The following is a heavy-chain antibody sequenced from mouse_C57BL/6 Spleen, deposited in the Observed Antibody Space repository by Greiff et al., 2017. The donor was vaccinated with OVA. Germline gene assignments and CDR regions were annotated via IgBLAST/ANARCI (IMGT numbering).Heavy chain of an antibody. J-gene: IGHJ2*01. V-gene: IGHV3-6*01. D-gene: IGHD2-2*01. CDR1: GYSITSGYY. CDR3: ARGGYDNFDY. Sequence: EVQRVESGPGLVKPSQSLSLTCSVTGYSITSGYYWNWIRQFPGNKLEWMGYISYDGSNNYNPSLKNRISITRDTSKNQFFLKLNSVTTEDTATYYCARGGYDNFDYWGQGTTLTVSS. CDR2: ISYDGSN.